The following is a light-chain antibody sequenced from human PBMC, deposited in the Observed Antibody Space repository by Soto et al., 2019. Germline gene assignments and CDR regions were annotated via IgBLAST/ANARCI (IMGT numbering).Light chain of an antibody. J-gene: IGLJ1*01. Sequence: QSVLTQPPSASGSPGQSVTISCIGTSSDVGGYNYVSWYQQHPGKAPKLMIYEVSKRPSGVPDRFSGSKSDNTASLTVSGLQAEDEADYYCSSQGVFGTGTKVTVL. CDR1: SSDVGGYNY. CDR3: SSQGV. CDR2: EVS. V-gene: IGLV2-8*01.